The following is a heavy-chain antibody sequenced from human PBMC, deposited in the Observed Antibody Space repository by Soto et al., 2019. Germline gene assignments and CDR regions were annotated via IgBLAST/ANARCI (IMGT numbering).Heavy chain of an antibody. V-gene: IGHV3-30-3*01. Sequence: EGSLRLSCAASGFTFSSYAMHWVRQAPGKGLEWVAVISYDGSNKYYADSVKGRFTISRDNSKNTLYLQMNSLRAEDTAVYYCARDSNEIAVAGPQYYYYGMDVWGQGTTVTV. CDR3: ARDSNEIAVAGPQYYYYGMDV. J-gene: IGHJ6*02. CDR1: GFTFSSYA. D-gene: IGHD6-19*01. CDR2: ISYDGSNK.